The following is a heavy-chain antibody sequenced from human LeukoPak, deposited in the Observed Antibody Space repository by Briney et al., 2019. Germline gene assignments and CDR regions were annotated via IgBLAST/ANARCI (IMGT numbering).Heavy chain of an antibody. CDR2: ISYDGTKI. J-gene: IGHJ1*01. D-gene: IGHD3-3*02. V-gene: IGHV3-30-3*01. Sequence: GGSLRLSCAASGFSFSTHKMNWVRQAPGKGLEWVAVISYDGTKIYYADSAKGRFTISRDNSKNMVYLQMNSLRAEDTALYYCARDSVKLPGISYFDNWGQGTLVTVSS. CDR3: ARDSVKLPGISYFDN. CDR1: GFSFSTHK.